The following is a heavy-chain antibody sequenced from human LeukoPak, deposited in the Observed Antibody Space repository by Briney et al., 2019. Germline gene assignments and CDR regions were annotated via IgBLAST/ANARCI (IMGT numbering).Heavy chain of an antibody. CDR2: ISSSSSYI. Sequence: PGGSLRLSCAASGFTFSTYAMHWVRQAPGKGLEWVSSISSSSSYIYYADSVKGRFTISRDNAKNSLYLQMNSLRAEDTAVYYCARDSLPEKQTYWGQGTLVTVSS. CDR3: ARDSLPEKQTY. J-gene: IGHJ4*02. V-gene: IGHV3-21*01. CDR1: GFTFSTYA.